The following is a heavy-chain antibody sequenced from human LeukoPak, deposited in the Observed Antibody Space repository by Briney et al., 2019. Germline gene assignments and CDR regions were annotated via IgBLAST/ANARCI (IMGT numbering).Heavy chain of an antibody. CDR2: INPSGGST. CDR1: GYTFTSYY. J-gene: IGHJ5*02. Sequence: ASVKVSCKASGYTFTSYYMHWVRQAPGQGLEWMGIINPSGGSTSYAQKFQGRVTMTRDTSISTAYMELSRLRSDDTAVYYCARDDYGDYVVTGWFDPWGQGTLVTVSS. CDR3: ARDDYGDYVVTGWFDP. V-gene: IGHV1-46*01. D-gene: IGHD4-17*01.